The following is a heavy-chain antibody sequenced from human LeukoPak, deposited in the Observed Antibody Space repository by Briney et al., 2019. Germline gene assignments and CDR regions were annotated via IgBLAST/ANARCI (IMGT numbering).Heavy chain of an antibody. D-gene: IGHD2-15*01. J-gene: IGHJ4*02. V-gene: IGHV3-33*01. Sequence: GGSLRLPCAASGFTFSSYGIHWVRQAPGKGLEWVGVIWYDGSNKFYADSVKGRFTISRDNSKNTLFLQMNSLRAEDTALYYCARDLGGFLEYWGQGALGSVSS. CDR1: GFTFSSYG. CDR2: IWYDGSNK. CDR3: ARDLGGFLEY.